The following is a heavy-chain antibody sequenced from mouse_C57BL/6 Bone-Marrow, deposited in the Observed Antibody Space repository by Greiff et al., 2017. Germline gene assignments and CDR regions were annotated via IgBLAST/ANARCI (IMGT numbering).Heavy chain of an antibody. V-gene: IGHV2-2*01. CDR3: ARNWITTVVAKDYYAMDY. J-gene: IGHJ4*01. D-gene: IGHD1-1*01. CDR1: GFSLTSYG. Sequence: VQLQQSGPGLVQPSQSLSITYTVSGFSLTSYGVHWVRQSPGKGLEWLGVIWSGGSTDYNAAVIPRLSISKDNSKSQVFFKMNSLQADDTAIYYCARNWITTVVAKDYYAMDYWGQGTSVTVSS. CDR2: IWSGGST.